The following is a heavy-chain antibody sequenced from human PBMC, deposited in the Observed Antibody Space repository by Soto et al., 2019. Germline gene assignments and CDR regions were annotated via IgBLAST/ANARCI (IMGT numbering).Heavy chain of an antibody. D-gene: IGHD5-18*01. V-gene: IGHV4-39*01. CDR1: GGSISSSTDF. J-gene: IGHJ4*02. Sequence: SETLCLTCTVAGGSISSSTDFWGWIRQPPGKGLEWIGSIYNSGSTYYNPSLKSRVTISVDTSKNQFSLKLSSVTAADTAVYYCARRRYSYGAFDYWGQGTLVTVSS. CDR3: ARRRYSYGAFDY. CDR2: IYNSGST.